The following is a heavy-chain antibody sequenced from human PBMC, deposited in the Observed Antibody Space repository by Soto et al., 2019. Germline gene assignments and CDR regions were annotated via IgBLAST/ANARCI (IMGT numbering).Heavy chain of an antibody. V-gene: IGHV1-69*01. CDR3: AIDRWGSYPFDS. Sequence: QVQLVQSGAEVKKPGSSVKVSCKASGGVFRNYAINWVRQAPGQGLEWMGGIIPVFGTADYPQKFQGRVTITADESTTTAYMELTSLKTEDTAVYFCAIDRWGSYPFDSWGQGTLVTVAS. J-gene: IGHJ5*01. CDR2: IIPVFGTA. D-gene: IGHD1-26*01. CDR1: GGVFRNYA.